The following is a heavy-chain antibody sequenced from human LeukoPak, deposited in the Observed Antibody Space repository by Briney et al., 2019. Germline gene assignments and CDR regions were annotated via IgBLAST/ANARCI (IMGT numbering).Heavy chain of an antibody. Sequence: SETLSLTCTVSGGSISSSSYYWGWIRQPPGKGLEWIGSIYYSGSTYYNPSLKSRVTISVDTSKNQFSLKLSSVTAADTAVYYCTREFVVVPAALEDWGQGTLVTVSS. D-gene: IGHD2-2*01. CDR2: IYYSGST. V-gene: IGHV4-39*07. CDR3: TREFVVVPAALED. CDR1: GGSISSSSYY. J-gene: IGHJ4*02.